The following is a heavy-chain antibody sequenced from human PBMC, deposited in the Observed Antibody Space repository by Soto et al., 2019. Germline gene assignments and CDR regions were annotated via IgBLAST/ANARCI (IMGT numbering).Heavy chain of an antibody. Sequence: QLQLQESGPGLVKPSETLSLTCTVSGGSISSSNYYWGWIRQHPGKGLEWIGFVYYNGFTYFRPSLKSRVTISIDSSKTQCALKLTSVTAADTAVFYCARHYDFWSCSGHRDVWGTVTTVTVSS. CDR2: VYYNGFT. CDR1: GGSISSSNYY. D-gene: IGHD3-3*01. J-gene: IGHJ6*03. CDR3: ARHYDFWSCSGHRDV. V-gene: IGHV4-39*01.